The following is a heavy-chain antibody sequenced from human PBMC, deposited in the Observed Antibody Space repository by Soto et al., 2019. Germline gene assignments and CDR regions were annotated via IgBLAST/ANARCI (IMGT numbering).Heavy chain of an antibody. CDR1: GFTFSSYW. V-gene: IGHV3-7*01. J-gene: IGHJ4*02. Sequence: PGGSLRLSCAASGFTFSSYWMSWVRQAPGKGLEWVANIKQDESEKYYVDSVKGRFTVSRDNAKNILYLQINSLRAEDTAVYYCARVAPGGFDYWGQGTLVTVSS. CDR3: ARVAPGGFDY. D-gene: IGHD2-15*01. CDR2: IKQDESEK.